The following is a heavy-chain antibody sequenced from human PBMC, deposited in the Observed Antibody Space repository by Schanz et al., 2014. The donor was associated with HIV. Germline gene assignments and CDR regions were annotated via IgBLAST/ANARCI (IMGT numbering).Heavy chain of an antibody. V-gene: IGHV3-23*04. CDR2: ISESGGRS. CDR1: GFTFNNYA. J-gene: IGHJ4*02. Sequence: VQLVESGGGVVQPRRSLRLSCVASGFTFNNYAMTWVRQAPGKGLEWVSSISESGGRSYYADSVNGRFTISRDNSKNTLYVQMTTLRTEDTAVYYCAKPEYDSRGNSQSHFDSWGQGTLVTVSS. CDR3: AKPEYDSRGNSQSHFDS. D-gene: IGHD3-22*01.